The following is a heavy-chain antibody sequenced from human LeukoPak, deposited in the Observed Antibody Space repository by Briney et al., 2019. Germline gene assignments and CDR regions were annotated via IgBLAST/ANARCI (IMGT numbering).Heavy chain of an antibody. CDR3: ARGGGVFDY. J-gene: IGHJ4*02. CDR2: IYYSGST. D-gene: IGHD3-16*01. V-gene: IGHV4-59*01. Sequence: KPSETLSLTYTVAGGSISSYYWSWIRQPPGKGLEWIGYIYYSGSTNYNPSLKSRVTISVDTSKNQFSLKLSSVTAADTAVYYCARGGGVFDYWGQGTLVTVSS. CDR1: GGSISSYY.